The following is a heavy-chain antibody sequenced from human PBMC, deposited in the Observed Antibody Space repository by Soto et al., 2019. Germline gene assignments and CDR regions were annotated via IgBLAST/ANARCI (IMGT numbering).Heavy chain of an antibody. Sequence: PGGSLRLSCAASGFTFSSYWMHWVRQAPGEGLVWVSRINSDGSSTSYADSVKGRFTISRDNAKNTLYLQMNSLRAEDTAVYYCARAGDYDYIWGSKLDYWGQGTLVTVSS. CDR2: INSDGSST. D-gene: IGHD3-16*01. CDR3: ARAGDYDYIWGSKLDY. CDR1: GFTFSSYW. J-gene: IGHJ4*02. V-gene: IGHV3-74*01.